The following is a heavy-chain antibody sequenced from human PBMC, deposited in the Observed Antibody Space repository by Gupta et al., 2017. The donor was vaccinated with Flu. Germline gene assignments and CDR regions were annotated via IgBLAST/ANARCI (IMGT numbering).Heavy chain of an antibody. V-gene: IGHV3-73*01. J-gene: IGHJ4*02. CDR2: IRSKANSYAT. CDR1: GSA. CDR3: TRGPWDCSGGSCYSDY. D-gene: IGHD2-15*01. Sequence: GSAMHWVRQASGKGLEWVGRIRSKANSYATAYAASVKGRFTISRDDSKNTAYLQMNSLKTEDTAVYYCTRGPWDCSGGSCYSDYWGQGTLVTVSS.